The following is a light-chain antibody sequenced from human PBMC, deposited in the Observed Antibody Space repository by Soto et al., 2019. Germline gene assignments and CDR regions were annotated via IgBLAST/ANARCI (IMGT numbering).Light chain of an antibody. V-gene: IGKV3-20*01. CDR3: QQYGSTPRT. Sequence: ETVLTQSPGTLSLSPGDRATLSCRASQSVSSSYLAWYQKKPGQAPRLLIYDASSRATGIPARFSGSGSGTEFTLIISRLEPEDFAVYYCQQYGSTPRTFGQGTKVEIK. CDR1: QSVSSSY. CDR2: DAS. J-gene: IGKJ1*01.